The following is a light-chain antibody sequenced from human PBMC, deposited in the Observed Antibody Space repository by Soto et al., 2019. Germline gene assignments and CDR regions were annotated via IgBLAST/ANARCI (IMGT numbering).Light chain of an antibody. CDR2: DAS. CDR3: QQRSNWIT. CDR1: QSVSSY. V-gene: IGKV3-11*01. J-gene: IGKJ5*01. Sequence: EIVLTQSQATLSLSPGERATLSCRASQSVSSYLAWYQQKPGQAPRLLIYDASNRATGIPARFSGSGSGTDFTLTISSLEPEDFAVYYCQQRSNWITFGQGTRLEI.